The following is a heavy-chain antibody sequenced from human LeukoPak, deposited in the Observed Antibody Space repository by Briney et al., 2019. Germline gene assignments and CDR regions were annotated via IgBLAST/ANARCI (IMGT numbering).Heavy chain of an antibody. CDR2: IYTSGST. CDR3: ARRSSNYAVVDP. Sequence: PSETLSLTCTVSGGSISSGSYYWSWIRQPAGKGLEWIGRIYTSGSTNYNPSLKSRVTISVDTSKNQFSLKLSSVTAADTAVYYCARRSSNYAVVDPWGQGTLVTVSS. CDR1: GGSISSGSYY. D-gene: IGHD6-13*01. J-gene: IGHJ5*02. V-gene: IGHV4-61*02.